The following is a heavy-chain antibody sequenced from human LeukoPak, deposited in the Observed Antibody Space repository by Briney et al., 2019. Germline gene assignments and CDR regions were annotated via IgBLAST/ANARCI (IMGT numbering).Heavy chain of an antibody. CDR2: INPNSGGT. Sequence: GASVKVSCKASGYTFTGYYMHWVRQAPGQGLEWMGRINPNSGGTNYAQKFQGRVTMTRDTSISTAYMELSRLRSDDTAVYYRARDPYYYDSSGYYQNYYYYMDVWGKGTTVTVSS. V-gene: IGHV1-2*06. J-gene: IGHJ6*03. CDR1: GYTFTGYY. D-gene: IGHD3-22*01. CDR3: ARDPYYYDSSGYYQNYYYYMDV.